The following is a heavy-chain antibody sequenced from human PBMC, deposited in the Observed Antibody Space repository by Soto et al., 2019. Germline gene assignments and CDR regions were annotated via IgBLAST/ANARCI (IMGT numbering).Heavy chain of an antibody. J-gene: IGHJ6*03. D-gene: IGHD6-6*01. CDR1: GGSFSGYY. CDR3: ARPSSSSRYYYYMDV. V-gene: IGHV4-34*01. Sequence: QVQLQQWGAGLLKPSETLSLTCAVYGGSFSGYYWSWIRQPPGKGLEWIGEINHSGSTNYNPSLKGRVTISVDTSKTQFSLKLSSVTAADTAVYYCARPSSSSRYYYYMDVWGKGTTVTVSS. CDR2: INHSGST.